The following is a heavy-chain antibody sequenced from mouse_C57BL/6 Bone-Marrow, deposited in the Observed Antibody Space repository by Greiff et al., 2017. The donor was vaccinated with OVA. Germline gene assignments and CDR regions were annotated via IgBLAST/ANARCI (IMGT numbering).Heavy chain of an antibody. D-gene: IGHD5-5*01. CDR3: ARVDHYPVWWYFDV. CDR1: GYTFTSYW. CDR2: INPSNGGT. Sequence: QVQLQQPGTELVKPGASVKLSCKASGYTFTSYWMHWVKQRPGQGLEWIGNINPSNGGTNYNEKFKSKATLTVDKSSSTDYMQLSSLTSEDSAVYYCARVDHYPVWWYFDVWGTGTTVTVSS. V-gene: IGHV1-53*01. J-gene: IGHJ1*03.